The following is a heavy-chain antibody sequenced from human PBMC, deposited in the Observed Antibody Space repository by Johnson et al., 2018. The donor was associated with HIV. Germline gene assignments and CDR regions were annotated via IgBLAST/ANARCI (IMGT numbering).Heavy chain of an antibody. V-gene: IGHV3-7*05. D-gene: IGHD6-13*01. CDR1: GFTFSSYW. CDR3: ARDGIAAEPKWDAFDI. J-gene: IGHJ3*02. CDR2: IKQDGSEK. Sequence: VQLVESGGGLVQPGGSLRLSCAASGFTFSSYWMSWVRQAPGKGLEWVANIKQDGSEKYYVDSVKGRFTISRDNAKNSLYLQMNSLRAEGTAVYYCARDGIAAEPKWDAFDIWGQGTMVTVSS.